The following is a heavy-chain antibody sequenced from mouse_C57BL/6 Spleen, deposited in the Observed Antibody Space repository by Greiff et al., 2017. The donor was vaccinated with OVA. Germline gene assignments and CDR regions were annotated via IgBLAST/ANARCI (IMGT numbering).Heavy chain of an antibody. V-gene: IGHV3-6*01. Sequence: EVKLLESGPGLVKPSQSLSLPCSVTGYSITSGYYWNWIRQFPGNKLEWMGYISYDGSNNYNPSLKNRISITRDTSKNQFFLKLNSVTTEDTATYYCARSITTVVGSYSAMDYWGQGTSVTVSS. CDR2: ISYDGSN. CDR3: ARSITTVVGSYSAMDY. J-gene: IGHJ4*01. CDR1: GYSITSGYY. D-gene: IGHD1-1*01.